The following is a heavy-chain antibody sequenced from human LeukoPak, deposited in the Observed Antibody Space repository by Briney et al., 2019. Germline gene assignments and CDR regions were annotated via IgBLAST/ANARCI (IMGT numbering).Heavy chain of an antibody. J-gene: IGHJ6*03. Sequence: KPSETLSLTCAVYGGSFGGYYWSWIRQPPGKGLEWIGEINDSGSSNYIPSLKSRVTISVDTSKNQFSLKLSSVTAADTAVYYCARFPGGAEYRHYYYMDVWGTGTTVTVSS. D-gene: IGHD1-14*01. CDR2: INDSGSS. CDR3: ARFPGGAEYRHYYYMDV. V-gene: IGHV4-34*01. CDR1: GGSFGGYY.